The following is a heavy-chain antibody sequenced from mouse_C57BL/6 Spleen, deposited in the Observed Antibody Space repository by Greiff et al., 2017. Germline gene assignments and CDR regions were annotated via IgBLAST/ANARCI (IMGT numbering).Heavy chain of an antibody. J-gene: IGHJ2*01. CDR1: GFTFSDYG. Sequence: EVKLMGSGGGLVKPGGSLKLSCAASGFTFSDYGMHWVRQAPEKGLEWVAYISSGSSTIYYADTVKGRFTISRDNAKNTLFLQMTSLRSEDTAMYYCARGRGYFDYWGQGTTLTVSS. V-gene: IGHV5-17*01. CDR2: ISSGSSTI. CDR3: ARGRGYFDY.